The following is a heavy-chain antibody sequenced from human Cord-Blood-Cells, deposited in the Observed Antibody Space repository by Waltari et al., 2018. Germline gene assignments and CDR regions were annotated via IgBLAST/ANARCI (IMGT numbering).Heavy chain of an antibody. CDR1: GGTFRSHA. J-gene: IGHJ3*02. CDR3: GRFTGDRGDAFDI. Sequence: QVQLVQSGAEVKKPGSSVKVSCKASGGTFRSHAISWVRQAPGQGVEWMGGSIPIFGTANYAQKCQGRVTITSDESTSTAYMELSSLRSEDTAVYYCGRFTGDRGDAFDIWGQGTMVTVSS. V-gene: IGHV1-69*01. CDR2: SIPIFGTA. D-gene: IGHD7-27*01.